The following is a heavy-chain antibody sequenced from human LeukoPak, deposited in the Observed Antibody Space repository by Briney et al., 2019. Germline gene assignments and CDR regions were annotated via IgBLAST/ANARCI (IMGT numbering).Heavy chain of an antibody. CDR3: ARAAPFDP. CDR1: GYTFTNYD. V-gene: IGHV1-8*01. J-gene: IGHJ5*02. Sequence: ASVKVPCKASGYTFTNYDINWVRQAAGQGLEWMGWINPNSGKTGYAQKFQGRITMTRNNPISTAYMELSSLRSEDTAVYYCARAAPFDPWGQGTLVTVSS. CDR2: INPNSGKT.